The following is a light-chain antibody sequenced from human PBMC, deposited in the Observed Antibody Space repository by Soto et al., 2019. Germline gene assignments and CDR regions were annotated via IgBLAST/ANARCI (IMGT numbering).Light chain of an antibody. V-gene: IGLV1-51*01. CDR2: DNN. CDR3: GTWDTSLSAVV. J-gene: IGLJ2*01. CDR1: SSNIGNNY. Sequence: QSVLTQPPSVSAAPGQKVTISCSGSSSNIGNNYVSWYQHLPGTAPKVLIYDNNKRPSGIPDRFSGSKSGTSATLGITGLQTWDEGDYYCGTWDTSLSAVVFGGGTKLTVL.